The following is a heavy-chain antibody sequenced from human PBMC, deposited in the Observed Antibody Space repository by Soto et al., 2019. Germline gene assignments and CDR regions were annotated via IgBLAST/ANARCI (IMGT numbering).Heavy chain of an antibody. D-gene: IGHD6-13*01. CDR2: IDGNNEK. CDR3: ARTMPAAGTFDY. Sequence: SGPTLVNPTQTLTLTCTFSGFSLITGGVRVSWIRQPPGQALEWLARIDGNNEKYYTTSLKTRLTISKDNSKNQVVLTMTNMDPVDTGTYYCARTMPAAGTFDYWGQGALVTVSS. CDR1: GFSLITGGVR. J-gene: IGHJ4*02. V-gene: IGHV2-70*04.